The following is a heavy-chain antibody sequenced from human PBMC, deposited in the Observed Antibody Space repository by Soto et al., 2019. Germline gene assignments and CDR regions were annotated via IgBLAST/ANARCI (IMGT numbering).Heavy chain of an antibody. CDR2: ISYDGSNK. CDR3: ARGDIVVNGPFDY. CDR1: GFIFSNYA. Sequence: PGGSLRLSCAASGFIFSNYAMYWVRQAPGKGPDWVAVISYDGSNKDYADSVKGRFTISRDNSKNTLYLQMNSLKPEDTAMYYCARGDIVVNGPFDYWGQGTLVTVSS. D-gene: IGHD3-22*01. J-gene: IGHJ4*02. V-gene: IGHV3-30-3*01.